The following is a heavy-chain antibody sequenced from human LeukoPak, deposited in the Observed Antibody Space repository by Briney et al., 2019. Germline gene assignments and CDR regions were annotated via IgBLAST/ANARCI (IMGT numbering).Heavy chain of an antibody. CDR3: GRDWAVDF. Sequence: PGGSLRLSCAASGFTLSKHWMTWVRQAQGKGLECVAIIKQDGSEKYYVNSVKGRFTISRDNAKNSLYLQMNSLRVEDTAVYYCGRDWAVDFWGQGTLATVSS. D-gene: IGHD7-27*01. J-gene: IGHJ4*02. CDR1: GFTLSKHW. CDR2: IKQDGSEK. V-gene: IGHV3-7*01.